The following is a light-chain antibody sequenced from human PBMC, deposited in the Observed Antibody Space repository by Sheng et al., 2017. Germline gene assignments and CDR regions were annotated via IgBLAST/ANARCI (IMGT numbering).Light chain of an antibody. V-gene: IGKV1-5*03. CDR3: QQYDTYPWT. Sequence: DIQMTQSPSTLSASVGDRVTITCRASQSISRWLAWYQQKPGKAPKLLIYKSSNLDSGVPHHFQRQWIGTEFTLTISSLQPDDFATYYCQQYDTYPWTFGQGPRWKSN. CDR2: KSS. J-gene: IGKJ1*01. CDR1: QSISRW.